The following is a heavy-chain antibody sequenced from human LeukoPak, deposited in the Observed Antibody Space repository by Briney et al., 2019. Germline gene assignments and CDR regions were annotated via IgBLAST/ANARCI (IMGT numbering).Heavy chain of an antibody. CDR2: MNPNSGNT. CDR1: GYTFTSYY. Sequence: ASVKVSCKASGYTFTSYYMHWVRQATGQGLEWMGWMNPNSGNTGYAQKFQGRVTMTRNTSISTAYMELSSLRSEDTAVYYCARGLEPYGDYWGQGTLVTVSS. CDR3: ARGLEPYGDY. J-gene: IGHJ4*02. D-gene: IGHD1-1*01. V-gene: IGHV1-8*02.